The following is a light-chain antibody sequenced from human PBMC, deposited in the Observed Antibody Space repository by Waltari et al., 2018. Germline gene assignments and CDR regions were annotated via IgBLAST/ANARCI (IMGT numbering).Light chain of an antibody. V-gene: IGKV2-30*02. CDR3: GLGTHWPLT. Sequence: DVVMTQSPLSLPITPGQPASIPCRSSQSLVHSDGNTYLSWYQQKPGQRPRLLIYKVSNRDSGVPDRFIGSGAGTDFTLGISRVEAEDVGVDYCGLGTHWPLTFGGGTKVEIK. J-gene: IGKJ4*01. CDR2: KVS. CDR1: QSLVHSDGNTY.